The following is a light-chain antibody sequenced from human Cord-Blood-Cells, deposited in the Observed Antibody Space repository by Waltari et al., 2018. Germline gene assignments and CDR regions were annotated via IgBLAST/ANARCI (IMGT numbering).Light chain of an antibody. J-gene: IGKJ3*01. Sequence: DIQMTQSPSSLSASVGDRVTITCRASQSISSYLNWYQQKPGKAPKLLIYAASSLQSGVPSRFSGSGSGTDFTLTISILQPEDFATYYCQQSYSTPPSCGPGTKVDIK. CDR1: QSISSY. CDR2: AAS. V-gene: IGKV1-39*01. CDR3: QQSYSTPPS.